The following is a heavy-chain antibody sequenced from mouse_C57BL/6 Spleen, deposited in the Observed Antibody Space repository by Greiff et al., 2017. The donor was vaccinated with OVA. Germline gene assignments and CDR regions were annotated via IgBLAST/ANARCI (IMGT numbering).Heavy chain of an antibody. V-gene: IGHV5-6*01. J-gene: IGHJ3*01. CDR3: ARGGLDGYSFAY. D-gene: IGHD2-3*01. CDR2: ISSGGSYT. CDR1: GFTFSSYG. Sequence: EVQLVESGGDLVKPGGSLKLSCAASGFTFSSYGMSWVRQTPDKRLEWVATISSGGSYTYYHDSVKGRFTISRDNAKNTLYLQMSSLKSEDTAMYYCARGGLDGYSFAYWGQGTLVTVSA.